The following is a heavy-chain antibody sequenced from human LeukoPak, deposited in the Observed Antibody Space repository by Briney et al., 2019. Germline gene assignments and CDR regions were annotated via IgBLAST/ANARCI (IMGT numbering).Heavy chain of an antibody. Sequence: GGSLRLSCAASGFTFCSYWMSWARQAPGKGLEWVANIKQEGSEKHYVDSVKGRFPISRDNAKTSLYLHMNSLRAEDTAVYYCARDGVPAARDLWGQGTMVIVSS. CDR1: GFTFCSYW. CDR2: IKQEGSEK. D-gene: IGHD2-2*01. J-gene: IGHJ3*01. V-gene: IGHV3-7*01. CDR3: ARDGVPAARDL.